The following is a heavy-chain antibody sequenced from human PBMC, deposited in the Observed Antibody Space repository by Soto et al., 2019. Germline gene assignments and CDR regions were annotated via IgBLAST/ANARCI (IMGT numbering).Heavy chain of an antibody. CDR2: IYFSGNT. CDR3: VRAAVTTSSHDFGFDV. D-gene: IGHD4-17*01. J-gene: IGHJ6*02. CDR1: GVSISSGDYY. V-gene: IGHV4-30-4*01. Sequence: QVQLQESGPGLVEPSQTLSLTCAVSGVSISSGDYYWSWIRQPPGKGLEWIGYIYFSGNTYYNPSLKSRVTISVDTSKNQFSLKLISVTAADTAVYYCVRAAVTTSSHDFGFDVWGQGITVTVSS.